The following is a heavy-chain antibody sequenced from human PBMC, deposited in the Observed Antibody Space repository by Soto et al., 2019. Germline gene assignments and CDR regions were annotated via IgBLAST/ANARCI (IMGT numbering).Heavy chain of an antibody. V-gene: IGHV3-21*06. J-gene: IGHJ6*02. CDR1: GFTLNNYR. CDR3: GREKEDEGSSHLRVYYGVDV. D-gene: IGHD3-10*01. CDR2: ISSRTDYR. Sequence: GGSLRLSCVASGFTLNNYRMTWVRQGPGKGLEWVSSISSRTDYRHYTESVKGRFTISRDNAKNSVFLQMSSLRAEDAAVYYCGREKEDEGSSHLRVYYGVDVWGQGTTVTVSS.